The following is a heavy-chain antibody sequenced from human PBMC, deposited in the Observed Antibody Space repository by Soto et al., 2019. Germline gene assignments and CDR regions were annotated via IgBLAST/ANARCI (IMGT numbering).Heavy chain of an antibody. CDR1: GGTFSTDA. V-gene: IGHV1-69*12. CDR3: ARGHDDGGNSDAFDI. Sequence: QVQLVQSGAEVKKPGSSVKVSCKASGGTFSTDAINWVRQAPGQGPEWMGGILPIFGTADYAQKFQGRVTITAAVSTTPAYMELSSLSSEDTAVYYCARGHDDGGNSDAFDIWGQGTMVTVSS. D-gene: IGHD2-21*02. CDR2: ILPIFGTA. J-gene: IGHJ3*02.